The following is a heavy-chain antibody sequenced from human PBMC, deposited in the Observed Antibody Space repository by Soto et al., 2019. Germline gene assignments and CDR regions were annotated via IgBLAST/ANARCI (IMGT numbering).Heavy chain of an antibody. D-gene: IGHD4-17*01. CDR2: ITGSGGST. J-gene: IGHJ4*02. CDR3: AKDRYGDYGGIDY. V-gene: IGHV3-23*01. Sequence: EVQLLESGGGLVQPGGSLRLSCAGSGFTFSTYAMIWVRQAPGKGLEWVSVITGSGGSTYYADSVKGRFTISRDTSKNTLFLQMYSLRAEDTAVYYCAKDRYGDYGGIDYWGQGTMVTVSS. CDR1: GFTFSTYA.